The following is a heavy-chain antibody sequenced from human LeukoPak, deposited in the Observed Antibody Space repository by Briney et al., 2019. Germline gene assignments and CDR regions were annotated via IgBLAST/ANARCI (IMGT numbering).Heavy chain of an antibody. J-gene: IGHJ4*02. CDR2: IYSGGFT. Sequence: GGSLRLSCAASGFTVSSSYMSWVRQAPGKGLEWVSVIYSGGFTYYADSVKGRFTISRDNSKNTLYLQMNSLRAEDAAVYYCAKAPVTSCRGAFCYPFDYWGQGTLVTVSS. D-gene: IGHD2-15*01. CDR1: GFTVSSSY. V-gene: IGHV3-53*01. CDR3: AKAPVTSCRGAFCYPFDY.